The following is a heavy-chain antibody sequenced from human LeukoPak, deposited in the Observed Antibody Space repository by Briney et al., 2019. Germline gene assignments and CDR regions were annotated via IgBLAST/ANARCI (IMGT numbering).Heavy chain of an antibody. CDR1: GFTFTGYY. CDR3: ARDPRIQLWLRYYYYGMDV. J-gene: IGHJ6*02. D-gene: IGHD5-18*01. Sequence: GGSLRLSCAASGFTFTGYYMHWVRQAPGQGLEWMGRINPNSGGTNYAQKFQGRVTMTRDTSISTAYMELSRLRSDDTAVYYCARDPRIQLWLRYYYYGMDVWGQGTTVTVSS. V-gene: IGHV1-2*06. CDR2: INPNSGGT.